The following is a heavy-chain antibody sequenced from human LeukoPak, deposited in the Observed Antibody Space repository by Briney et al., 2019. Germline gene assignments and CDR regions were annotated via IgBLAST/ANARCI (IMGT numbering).Heavy chain of an antibody. CDR1: GGSISSSSYY. Sequence: PSETLSLTCTVSGGSISSSSYYWGWIRQPPGEGLEWIGSMYYSGRTYYNPSLKSRVTISVDTSKNQFSLKLNSVTAADTAMYYCARHSSSTSWNFDYWGQGTLVTVSS. CDR3: ARHSSSTSWNFDY. V-gene: IGHV4-39*01. D-gene: IGHD6-13*01. CDR2: MYYSGRT. J-gene: IGHJ4*02.